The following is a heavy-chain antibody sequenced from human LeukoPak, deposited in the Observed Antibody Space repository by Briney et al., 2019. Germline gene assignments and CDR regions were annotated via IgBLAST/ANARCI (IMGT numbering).Heavy chain of an antibody. CDR1: GYTFTSYG. V-gene: IGHV1-18*01. CDR3: ARDLLYCSGGSCYPGAFGY. Sequence: GASVKVSCKASGYTFTSYGISWVRQAPGQGLEWMGWIGAYNGNTNYAQKLQGRVTMTTDTSTSTAYMELRSLRSDDTAVYYCARDLLYCSGGSCYPGAFGYWGQGTLVTVSP. D-gene: IGHD2-15*01. J-gene: IGHJ4*02. CDR2: IGAYNGNT.